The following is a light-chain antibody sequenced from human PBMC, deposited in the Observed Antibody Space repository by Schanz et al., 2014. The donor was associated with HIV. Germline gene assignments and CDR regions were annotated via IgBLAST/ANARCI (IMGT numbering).Light chain of an antibody. J-gene: IGLJ2*01. Sequence: QSELTQPPSVSAAPGQRVTISCSGHSYSIGNNFVSWFQQLPGTAPKLLIYVNHQRPSDIPDRFSGSKTGTSATLAIVGLQTGDEADYYCATWDTTLSAVVFGGGTKLTVL. CDR1: SYSIGNNF. CDR2: VNH. CDR3: ATWDTTLSAVV. V-gene: IGLV1-51*01.